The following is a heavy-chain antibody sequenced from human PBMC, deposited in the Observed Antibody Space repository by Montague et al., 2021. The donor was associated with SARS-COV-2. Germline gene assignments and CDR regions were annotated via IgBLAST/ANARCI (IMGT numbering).Heavy chain of an antibody. CDR2: IYTSGST. Sequence: TLSLTCTVSGGSISSGSYYWNWIRQPPGKGLEWIGRIYTSGSTNYNPSLKSRVTISVDTSKNQFSLKLSSVTAADTAVYYCARASLHLTGYYNDDFDYWGQGTPVTVSS. V-gene: IGHV4-61*02. CDR3: ARASLHLTGYYNDDFDY. J-gene: IGHJ4*02. D-gene: IGHD3-9*01. CDR1: GGSISSGSYY.